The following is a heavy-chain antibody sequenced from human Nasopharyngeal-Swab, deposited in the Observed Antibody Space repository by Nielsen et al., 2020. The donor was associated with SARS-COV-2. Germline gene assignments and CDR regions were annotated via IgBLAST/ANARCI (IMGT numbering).Heavy chain of an antibody. J-gene: IGHJ3*02. CDR2: INPNSGGT. Sequence: WVRQAPGQGLEWMGIINPNSGGTNYAQKFQGWVTMTRDTSISTAYMELSRLRSDDTAVYYCSRSHIVVVTDAFDIWGQGTMVTVSS. V-gene: IGHV1-2*04. D-gene: IGHD2-21*02. CDR3: SRSHIVVVTDAFDI.